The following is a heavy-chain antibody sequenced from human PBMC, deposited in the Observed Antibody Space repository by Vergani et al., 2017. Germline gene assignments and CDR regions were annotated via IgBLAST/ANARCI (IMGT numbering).Heavy chain of an antibody. J-gene: IGHJ5*02. CDR2: IKQDGSEK. Sequence: VQLVESGGGLVQPGGSLRLSCADSGFTFSTYWMSWVRQAPGKGLEWVANIKQDGSEKYYVDPVKGRFTISRDNAKNSLHLQMNSLRAEDTAVYYCARDRGSGWYGGWFDPWGQGTLVTVSS. CDR3: ARDRGSGWYGGWFDP. D-gene: IGHD6-19*01. CDR1: GFTFSTYW. V-gene: IGHV3-7*03.